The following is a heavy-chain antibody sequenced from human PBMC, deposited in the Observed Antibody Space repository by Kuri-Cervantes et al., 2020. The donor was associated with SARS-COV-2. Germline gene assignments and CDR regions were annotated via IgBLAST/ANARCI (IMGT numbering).Heavy chain of an antibody. Sequence: GGSLRLSCAASGFTFSSYGMHWVRQAPGKGLEWVAFIRYVGSNKYYADSVKGRFTISRDNSKNTLYLQMNSLRAEDTAVYYCAKVGQQLVPDWFDPWGQGTLVTVSS. J-gene: IGHJ5*02. CDR2: IRYVGSNK. V-gene: IGHV3-30*02. CDR1: GFTFSSYG. D-gene: IGHD6-13*01. CDR3: AKVGQQLVPDWFDP.